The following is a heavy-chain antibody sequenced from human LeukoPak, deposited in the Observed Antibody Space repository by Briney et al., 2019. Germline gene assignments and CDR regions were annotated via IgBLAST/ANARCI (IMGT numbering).Heavy chain of an antibody. D-gene: IGHD3-22*01. V-gene: IGHV4-34*01. CDR3: AREISVRMIVVVIRD. J-gene: IGHJ4*02. CDR1: GGSFSGYY. Sequence: SETLSLSCGVYGGSFSGYYLTWIRQPPGKGLEWIGEIHPSGSPNYNPSLKSRVTISVDTSKNQFSLRMSSLTAADTAVYYCAREISVRMIVVVIRDWGQGTLVTVSS. CDR2: IHPSGSP.